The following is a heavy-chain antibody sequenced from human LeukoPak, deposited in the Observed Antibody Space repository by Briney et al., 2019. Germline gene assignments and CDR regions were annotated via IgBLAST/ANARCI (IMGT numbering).Heavy chain of an antibody. D-gene: IGHD1-1*01. CDR3: ARPPGTSPCFDY. Sequence: PGGSLRLSCAASGFTFSSYAMSWVRQAPGKGLEWVSAISGSGGSTYYADSVKGRFTISRDNAKNTLYLQMNSLRTEDRAVYYCARPPGTSPCFDYWGQGILVTVSS. V-gene: IGHV3-23*01. CDR1: GFTFSSYA. J-gene: IGHJ4*02. CDR2: ISGSGGST.